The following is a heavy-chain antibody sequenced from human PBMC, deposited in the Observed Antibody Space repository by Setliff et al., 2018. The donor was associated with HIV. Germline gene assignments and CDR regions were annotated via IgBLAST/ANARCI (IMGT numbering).Heavy chain of an antibody. CDR3: ATDNREGVGTPYYFDY. D-gene: IGHD1-26*01. V-gene: IGHV1-18*01. J-gene: IGHJ4*02. CDR1: GYTFTSYG. Sequence: ASVKVSCKAAGYTFTSYGIIWVRQAPGQGLEWMGWISAYNGNTNYEQKLQVRVIMTTDTSTSTVYMEMRSLRSDDTAMYYCATDNREGVGTPYYFDYWGQGTQVTVSS. CDR2: ISAYNGNT.